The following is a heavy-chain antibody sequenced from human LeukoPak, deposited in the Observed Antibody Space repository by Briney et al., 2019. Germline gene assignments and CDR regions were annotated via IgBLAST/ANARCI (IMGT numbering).Heavy chain of an antibody. CDR1: GGSISSHY. J-gene: IGHJ4*02. D-gene: IGHD3-10*01. CDR3: ATGSI. CDR2: IYYSGST. V-gene: IGHV4-59*11. Sequence: SEILSLTCTVSGGSISSHYWSWIRQPPGKGLEWIGYIYYSGSTNYNPSLKSRVTISVDTSKNQFSLKLSSVTAADTAVYYCATGSIWGQGTLVTVSS.